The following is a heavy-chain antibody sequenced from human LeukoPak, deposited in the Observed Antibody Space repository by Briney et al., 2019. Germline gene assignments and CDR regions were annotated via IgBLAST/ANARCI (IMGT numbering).Heavy chain of an antibody. D-gene: IGHD4-23*01. CDR1: GYTFTSYD. J-gene: IGHJ4*02. V-gene: IGHV1-8*01. CDR2: MNPNSGNT. Sequence: GASVKVSCNASGYTFTSYDINWVRQATGQGLEWMGWMNPNSGNTGYAQKFQGGVTMTRNTSISTAYMELSSLRSEDTAVYYCALSGDGGDCYDYWGQGTLVTVSS. CDR3: ALSGDGGDCYDY.